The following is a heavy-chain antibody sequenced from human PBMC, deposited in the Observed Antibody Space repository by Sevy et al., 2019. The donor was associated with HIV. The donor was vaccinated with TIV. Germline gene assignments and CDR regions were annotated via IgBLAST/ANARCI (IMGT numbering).Heavy chain of an antibody. CDR1: GFTFSSYG. D-gene: IGHD4-17*01. Sequence: GGSLRLSCAASGFTFSSYGMNWVRQAPGKGLEWVAVISYDGSNKYYADSVKGRFTISRDNSKNTLYLQMNSLIAEDTAVYYCAKVDGDYGYYYYYYGMDVWGQGTTVTVSS. V-gene: IGHV3-30*18. CDR3: AKVDGDYGYYYYYYGMDV. J-gene: IGHJ6*02. CDR2: ISYDGSNK.